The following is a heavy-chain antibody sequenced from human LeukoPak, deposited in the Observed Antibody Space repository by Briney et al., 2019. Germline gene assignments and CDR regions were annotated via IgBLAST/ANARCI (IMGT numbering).Heavy chain of an antibody. J-gene: IGHJ6*03. CDR3: ARRLYSPGNYYYMDV. D-gene: IGHD2-2*02. V-gene: IGHV4-39*01. CDR1: GGSISSSNYY. Sequence: SETLSLTCTVSGGSISSSNYYWGWIRQPPGKGLEWIGSSYDSWITYYNPSLKSRITISVATSKHKFSRKLSSVTAADTAVYYCARRLYSPGNYYYMDVWGKGTTVTVSS. CDR2: SYDSWIT.